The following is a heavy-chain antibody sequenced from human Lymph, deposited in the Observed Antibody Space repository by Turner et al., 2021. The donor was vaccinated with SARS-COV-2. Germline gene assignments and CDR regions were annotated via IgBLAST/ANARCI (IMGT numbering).Heavy chain of an antibody. Sequence: EVQLVESGGGLVQPGGSLRLSCAASGITVSSNYMSWVRQAPGKGLEWVSVIYSGGSTFYADSVKGRFTISRDKSKNTLYLQMNSLRAEDTAVYYCARDLREGAFDIWGQGTMVTISS. D-gene: IGHD3-10*01. CDR2: IYSGGST. CDR1: GITVSSNY. CDR3: ARDLREGAFDI. V-gene: IGHV3-66*01. J-gene: IGHJ3*02.